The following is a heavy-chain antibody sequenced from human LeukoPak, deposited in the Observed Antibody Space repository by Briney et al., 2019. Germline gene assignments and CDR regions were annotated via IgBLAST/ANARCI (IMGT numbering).Heavy chain of an antibody. V-gene: IGHV3-9*01. Sequence: PGGSLRLSCAASGFTFDDYAMHWVRQAPGKGLEWVSGISWNSGSTGYADSVKGRFTISRDNAKNSLYLQMNSLRAEDTALYYCAKDYSSGWYGAFDIWGQGTMVTVSS. J-gene: IGHJ3*02. CDR3: AKDYSSGWYGAFDI. D-gene: IGHD6-19*01. CDR1: GFTFDDYA. CDR2: ISWNSGST.